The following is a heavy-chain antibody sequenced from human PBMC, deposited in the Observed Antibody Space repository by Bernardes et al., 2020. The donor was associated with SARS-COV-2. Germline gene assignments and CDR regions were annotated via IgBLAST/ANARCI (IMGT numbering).Heavy chain of an antibody. CDR1: GFSFTNFA. D-gene: IGHD3-22*01. J-gene: IGHJ5*02. V-gene: IGHV3-23*01. Sequence: GGSLRLSREASGFSFTNFAMSWVRQTPGKGPEWVSSISASGGSTNSADSVKGRFTISRDTSKNTLYLQMNSLRAEDTAVYFCAVSPRGGYYASSVWFDPWGQGTLVTVSS. CDR3: AVSPRGGYYASSVWFDP. CDR2: ISASGGST.